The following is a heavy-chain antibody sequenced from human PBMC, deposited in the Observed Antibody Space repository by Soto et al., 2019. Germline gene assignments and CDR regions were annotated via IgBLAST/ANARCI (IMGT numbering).Heavy chain of an antibody. J-gene: IGHJ5*02. CDR3: ARQRVIPATPTNWFDP. V-gene: IGHV4-39*01. D-gene: IGHD2-15*01. CDR1: GGSVSSRSYF. CDR2: IYYNGST. Sequence: QVQVQESGPGLVKPSETLSLTCTVSGGSVSSRSYFWGWIRQPPGKGLEWIGTIYYNGSTYYNPSLKIRVTLSVDTSKNQFSLKLTSVTASDTAVYYCARQRVIPATPTNWFDPWGQGTLVTVSS.